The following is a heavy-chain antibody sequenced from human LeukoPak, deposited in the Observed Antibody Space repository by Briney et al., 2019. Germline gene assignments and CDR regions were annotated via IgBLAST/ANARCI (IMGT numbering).Heavy chain of an antibody. Sequence: EGSLRLSCSASGFTFSISAMHWVRQAPGKGLQYVSVISGNGVTTSYADSVKGRFTVSRDNSKNTVYLQMSSLRAEDTAVYYCVADGRDGYNIYFHHWGQGTLVTVSS. CDR1: GFTFSISA. D-gene: IGHD5-24*01. V-gene: IGHV3-64D*06. J-gene: IGHJ1*01. CDR3: VADGRDGYNIYFHH. CDR2: ISGNGVTT.